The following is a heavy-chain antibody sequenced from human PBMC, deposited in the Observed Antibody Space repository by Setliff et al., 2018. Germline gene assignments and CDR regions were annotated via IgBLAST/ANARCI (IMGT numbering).Heavy chain of an antibody. CDR1: GFTFTSSA. Sequence: SVKVSCKASGFTFTSSAVQWVRQARGQRLEWIGWIVVGSGNTNYAQKFQERVTITRNTSISTAYMELSSLRSEDTAVYYCARASKGGYDNNWFDPWGQGTLVTVSS. D-gene: IGHD5-12*01. V-gene: IGHV1-58*01. CDR3: ARASKGGYDNNWFDP. J-gene: IGHJ5*02. CDR2: IVVGSGNT.